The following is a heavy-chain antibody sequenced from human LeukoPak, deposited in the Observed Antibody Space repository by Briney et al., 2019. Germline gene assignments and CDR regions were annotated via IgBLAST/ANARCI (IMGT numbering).Heavy chain of an antibody. D-gene: IGHD6-19*01. CDR1: GFTFSSYS. CDR2: ISSSSSYI. J-gene: IGHJ4*02. CDR3: APNLNSYSGWSDY. Sequence: PGGSLRLSCAASGFTFSSYSMNWVRQAPGKGLEWVSSISSSSSYIYYADSVKGRFTISRDNAKNSLYLQMNSLRAEDTAVYYCAPNLNSYSGWSDYWGQGTLVTVSS. V-gene: IGHV3-21*01.